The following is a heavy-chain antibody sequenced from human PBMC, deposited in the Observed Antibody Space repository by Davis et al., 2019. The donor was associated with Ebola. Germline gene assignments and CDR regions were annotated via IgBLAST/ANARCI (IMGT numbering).Heavy chain of an antibody. J-gene: IGHJ6*04. CDR2: ISYDGSNK. CDR1: GFTFSNYG. D-gene: IGHD2/OR15-2a*01. CDR3: AKVLSSYLDFYYGMGV. V-gene: IGHV3-33*05. Sequence: GESLKISCAASGFTFSNYGMHWVRQAPGKGLEWVAVISYDGSNKYYADSVKGRFTISRDNSKNTLYLQMKSLRVEDTAVYYCAKVLSSYLDFYYGMGVWGKGTTVTVSS.